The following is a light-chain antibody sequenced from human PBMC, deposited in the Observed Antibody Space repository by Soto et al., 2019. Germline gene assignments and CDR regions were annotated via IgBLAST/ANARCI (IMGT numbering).Light chain of an antibody. CDR2: DAS. Sequence: DIQMTQSPSTLSASVGDRVTITCRASQSISNWLAWYQQRPGKAPKLLIYDASSLQGGVPSRFSGSGSGTEFTLTISSLQPDDFATYYCQQYNSSWTFGQGTKV. CDR3: QQYNSSWT. J-gene: IGKJ1*01. CDR1: QSISNW. V-gene: IGKV1-5*01.